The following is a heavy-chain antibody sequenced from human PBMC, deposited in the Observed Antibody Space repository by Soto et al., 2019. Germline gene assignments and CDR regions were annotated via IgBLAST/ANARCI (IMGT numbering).Heavy chain of an antibody. Sequence: SETLSLTCAVYGGSFSGYYWSWIRQPPGKGLEWIGEINHSGSTNYNPSLKSRVTISVDTSKNQFSLKLSSVTAADTAVYYCARGVSGYSSGWYYYYYMDLRGKGTTVTVSS. CDR1: GGSFSGYY. V-gene: IGHV4-34*01. D-gene: IGHD6-19*01. J-gene: IGHJ6*03. CDR2: INHSGST. CDR3: ARGVSGYSSGWYYYYYMDL.